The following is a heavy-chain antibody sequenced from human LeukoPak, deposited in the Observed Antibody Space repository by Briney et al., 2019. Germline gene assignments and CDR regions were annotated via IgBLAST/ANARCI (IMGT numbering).Heavy chain of an antibody. D-gene: IGHD5-12*01. CDR2: IAYDGSIE. J-gene: IGHJ4*02. CDR1: GFTFSSYG. Sequence: GRSLRLPCAASGFTFSSYGMHWVRQAPGKGLEWVSVIAYDGSIEYYADSVKGRFTISRDNSKNTLYLEMNSLRVEDTALYYCASHGGLWGQGTLVTVSS. CDR3: ASHGGL. V-gene: IGHV3-30*03.